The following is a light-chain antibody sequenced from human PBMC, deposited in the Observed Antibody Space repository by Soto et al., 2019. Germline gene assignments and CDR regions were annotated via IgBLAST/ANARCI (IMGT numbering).Light chain of an antibody. CDR3: LLYDGGAQPNVV. CDR2: STS. Sequence: QTVVTQEPSLPVSPGGTVTLTCASSTGAVTSGYYPNWFQQKPGQAPRALIYSTSNKQPWTPARFSGPLLGGKAALTLSGVQPEDEAEYYCLLYDGGAQPNVVLGGGTKLTVL. J-gene: IGLJ2*01. V-gene: IGLV7-43*01. CDR1: TGAVTSGYY.